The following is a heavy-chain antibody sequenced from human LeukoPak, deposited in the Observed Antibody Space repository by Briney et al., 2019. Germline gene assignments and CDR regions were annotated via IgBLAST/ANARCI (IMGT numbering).Heavy chain of an antibody. CDR2: IIPIFGTA. CDR1: GGTFSSYA. D-gene: IGHD1-26*01. J-gene: IGHJ4*02. CDR3: ARERVGATPFDY. V-gene: IGHV1-69*01. Sequence: VASVKVSCKASGGTFSSYAISWVRQAPGQGLEWMGGIIPIFGTANYAQKFQGRVTITADESTSTAYMELRSLRSDDTAVYYCARERVGATPFDYWGQGTLVTVSS.